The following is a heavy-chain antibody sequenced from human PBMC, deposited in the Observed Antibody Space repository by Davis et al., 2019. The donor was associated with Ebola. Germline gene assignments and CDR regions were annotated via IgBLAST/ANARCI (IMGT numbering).Heavy chain of an antibody. J-gene: IGHJ6*02. CDR2: ISYDVSNK. Sequence: GESLKISCAASGFTFSSYAMHWVRQAPGKGLEWVAVISYDVSNKYYADSVKGRFTISRDNSKNTLYLQMNSLRAEDTAVYYCAKEGLYCSSTSCSGYYGMDVWGQGTTVTVSS. CDR3: AKEGLYCSSTSCSGYYGMDV. D-gene: IGHD2-2*01. CDR1: GFTFSSYA. V-gene: IGHV3-30-3*01.